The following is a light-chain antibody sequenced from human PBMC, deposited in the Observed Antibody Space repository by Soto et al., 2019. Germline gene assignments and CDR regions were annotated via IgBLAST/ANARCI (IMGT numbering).Light chain of an antibody. CDR1: SSDVGDYDY. V-gene: IGLV2-8*01. Sequence: QSALTQPPSASGSPGQSVTISCTGTSSDVGDYDYVSWYQQHPGKAPKLMIYEVSKRPSGVPDRFSGSKSGTSASLAISGLRSEDEADYYCAAWDDSLSGACVFGGGTQLTVL. J-gene: IGLJ3*02. CDR3: AAWDDSLSGACV. CDR2: EVS.